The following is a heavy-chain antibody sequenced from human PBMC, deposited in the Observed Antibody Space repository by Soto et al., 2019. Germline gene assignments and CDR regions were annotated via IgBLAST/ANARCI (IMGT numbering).Heavy chain of an antibody. Sequence: QVQLQESGPGLVKPSQTLSLTCTVSGGSISSGGYYWSWIRQHPGKGLEWIGYIYYSGSTYYNPSLKSRVTISVDTSKNQFSLKLSSVTAADTAVYYCARDQKSWSRANYYYGMDVWGQGTTVTVSS. D-gene: IGHD1-26*01. CDR3: ARDQKSWSRANYYYGMDV. J-gene: IGHJ6*02. CDR2: IYYSGST. V-gene: IGHV4-31*03. CDR1: GGSISSGGYY.